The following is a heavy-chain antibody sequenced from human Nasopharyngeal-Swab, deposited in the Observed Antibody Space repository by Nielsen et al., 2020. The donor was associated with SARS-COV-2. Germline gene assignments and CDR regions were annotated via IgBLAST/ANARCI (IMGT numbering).Heavy chain of an antibody. D-gene: IGHD3-3*01. J-gene: IGHJ6*02. CDR1: GFTFSDHY. CDR3: ARGATIFGVVLGDSYGMDV. CDR2: TRNKANSYTT. V-gene: IGHV3-72*01. Sequence: GGSLRLSCAASGFTFSDHYMDWVRQAPGKGLEWVGRTRNKANSYTTEYAASVKGRFTIPRDDSENSVYLQMNSLKTEDTAVYYCARGATIFGVVLGDSYGMDVWGQGTTVTVSS.